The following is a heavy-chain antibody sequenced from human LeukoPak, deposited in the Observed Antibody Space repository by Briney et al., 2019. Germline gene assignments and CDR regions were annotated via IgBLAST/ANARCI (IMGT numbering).Heavy chain of an antibody. D-gene: IGHD1-26*01. CDR3: ARDRSGSGFFDY. V-gene: IGHV4-59*01. CDR2: ISYSGST. Sequence: SETLSLTCTVSGGSISTYYWNWIRQPPGKGLEWIGYISYSGSTKYNPSLKSRVTISVDTSKNQFSLRLSSVTAADSAVYYCARDRSGSGFFDYWGQGTLVPVSS. J-gene: IGHJ4*02. CDR1: GGSISTYY.